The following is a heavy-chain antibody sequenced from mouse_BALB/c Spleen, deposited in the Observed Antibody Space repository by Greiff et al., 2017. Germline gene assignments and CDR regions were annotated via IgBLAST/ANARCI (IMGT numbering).Heavy chain of an antibody. CDR1: GYTFTSYW. Sequence: QVQLQQSGTVLARPGASVKMSCKASGYTFTSYWMHWVKQRPGQGLEWIGAIYPGNSDTSYNQKFKDKATLTADKSSSTAYMQLSSLTSEDSAVYYCAREVTTVVGDYWGQGTTLTVSS. CDR3: AREVTTVVGDY. V-gene: IGHV1-87*01. J-gene: IGHJ2*01. CDR2: IYPGNSDT. D-gene: IGHD1-1*01.